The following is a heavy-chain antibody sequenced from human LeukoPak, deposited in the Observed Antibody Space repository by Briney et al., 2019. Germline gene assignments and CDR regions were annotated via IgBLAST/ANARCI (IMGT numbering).Heavy chain of an antibody. CDR1: GVSISSYY. V-gene: IGHV4-59*01. CDR2: IYYSGNT. Sequence: TSETLSLTCTVSGVSISSYYWSWIRQPPGKGLEYIGYIYYSGNTNYNPSLKSRVTISVDTSKNQISLKLSSVTAADTAVYYCARGTSSLDYWGQGTLVTVSS. CDR3: ARGTSSLDY. J-gene: IGHJ4*02.